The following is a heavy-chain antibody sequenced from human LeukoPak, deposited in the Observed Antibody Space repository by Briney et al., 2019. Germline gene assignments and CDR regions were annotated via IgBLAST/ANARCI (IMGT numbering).Heavy chain of an antibody. CDR1: GFTFSSYA. D-gene: IGHD3-3*01. CDR3: ARERGYDFWSGYSPVDP. J-gene: IGHJ5*02. V-gene: IGHV3-7*01. Sequence: GGSLRLSCAASGFTFSSYAMSWVRQAPGKGLEWVANIKQDGSEKYYVDSVKGRFTISRDNAKNSLYLQMNSLRAEDTAVYYCARERGYDFWSGYSPVDPWGQGTLVTVSS. CDR2: IKQDGSEK.